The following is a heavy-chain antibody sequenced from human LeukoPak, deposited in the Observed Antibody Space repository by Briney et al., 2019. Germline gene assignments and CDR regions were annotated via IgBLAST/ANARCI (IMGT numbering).Heavy chain of an antibody. D-gene: IGHD6-6*01. CDR3: ARGLFEYSSSWPLGY. J-gene: IGHJ4*02. CDR2: INHSGST. V-gene: IGHV4-34*01. CDR1: DFSFITYA. Sequence: GSLRLSCAASDFSFITYAMSWVRQAPGKGLEWIGEINHSGSTNYNPSLKSRVTISVDTSKNQFSLKLSSVTAADTAVYYCARGLFEYSSSWPLGYWGQGTLVTVSS.